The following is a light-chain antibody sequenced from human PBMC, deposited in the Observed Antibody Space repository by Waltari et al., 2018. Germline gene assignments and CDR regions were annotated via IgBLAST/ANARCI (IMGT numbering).Light chain of an antibody. V-gene: IGLV1-47*02. CDR3: AAWDNSLSSDV. CDR2: YSN. J-gene: IGLJ6*01. CDR1: SPNIGTNY. Sequence: QSVLTQPPSAYGAPGQSVTIPCSGSSPNIGTNYVYWYQQLPGTAPKLLIYYSNQRPSGVPDRFSGSKYGTSASLAITGLRSEDEADYYCAAWDNSLSSDVFGSGTKLTVL.